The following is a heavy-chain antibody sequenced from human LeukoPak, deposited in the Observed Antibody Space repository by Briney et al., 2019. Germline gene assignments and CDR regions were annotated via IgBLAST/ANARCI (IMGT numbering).Heavy chain of an antibody. CDR1: GGSFSGYY. D-gene: IGHD3-10*01. Sequence: SETLSLTCAVYGGSFSGYYWSWIRQPPGKGLEWIGKINHGGSTTYNPSLKSRVTISVDTSKNQFSLKLSSVTAADTAVYYCARTTQQSQYYYGSGSYYWFDPWGQGTLVTVSS. J-gene: IGHJ5*02. CDR2: INHGGST. V-gene: IGHV4-34*01. CDR3: ARTTQQSQYYYGSGSYYWFDP.